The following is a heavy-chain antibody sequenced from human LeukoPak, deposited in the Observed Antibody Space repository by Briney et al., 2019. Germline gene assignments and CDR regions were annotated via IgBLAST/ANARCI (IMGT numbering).Heavy chain of an antibody. CDR1: GFTVSSNY. CDR2: IYSGGST. J-gene: IGHJ5*02. CDR3: AREWFGDSTSWFDP. Sequence: GGSLRLSCAASGFTVSSNYMSWVRQAPGKGLEWVSVIYSGGSTYYADSVKGRFTISRDNSKNTLYLQMNSLRAEDTAVYYCAREWFGDSTSWFDPWGQGTLVTVSS. V-gene: IGHV3-53*01. D-gene: IGHD3-10*01.